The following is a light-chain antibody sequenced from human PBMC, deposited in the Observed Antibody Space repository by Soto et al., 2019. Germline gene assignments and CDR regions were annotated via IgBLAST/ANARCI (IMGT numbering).Light chain of an antibody. Sequence: SVLTQPASVSGSPGQSIAISCTGTSSDVGGYNSVSWYHQYPGKVPKLMIYDVTNRPSGVSDRFSGSKSGNTASLTISGLQAEDEGDYYCSSYTSTGSYVFGTGTKLTVL. J-gene: IGLJ1*01. CDR1: SSDVGGYNS. V-gene: IGLV2-14*01. CDR2: DVT. CDR3: SSYTSTGSYV.